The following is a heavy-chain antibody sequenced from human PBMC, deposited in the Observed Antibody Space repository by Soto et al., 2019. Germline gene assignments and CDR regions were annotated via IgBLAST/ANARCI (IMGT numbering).Heavy chain of an antibody. J-gene: IGHJ6*03. Sequence: GGSLRLSCAASGFTFSSYGMHWVRQAPGKGLEWVAVIWYDGSNKYYADSVKGGFTISRDNSKNTLYLQMNRLRGEDTAGYYCAGLGRSVTDESVGHYYNNYLDVWGKGTTVTVSS. CDR2: IWYDGSNK. CDR3: AGLGRSVTDESVGHYYNNYLDV. V-gene: IGHV3-33*01. CDR1: GFTFSSYG. D-gene: IGHD1-20*01.